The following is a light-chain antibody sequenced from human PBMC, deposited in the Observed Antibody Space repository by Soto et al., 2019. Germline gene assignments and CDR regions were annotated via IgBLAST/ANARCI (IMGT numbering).Light chain of an antibody. Sequence: QSVLTQPASVSGSPGQSITISCTGTSTYVGVYYYLSWFQQHPGKAPKLMIYDVTKRPSGVSNRFSGSMSGNTASLTISGLQAEDEADYYCGSYTTTSTLVFGGGTKLTVL. CDR2: DVT. V-gene: IGLV2-14*03. J-gene: IGLJ3*02. CDR1: STYVGVYYY. CDR3: GSYTTTSTLV.